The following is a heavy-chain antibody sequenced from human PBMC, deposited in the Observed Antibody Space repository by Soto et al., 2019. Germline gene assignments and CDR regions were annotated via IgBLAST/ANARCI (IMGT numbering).Heavy chain of an antibody. D-gene: IGHD3-16*02. V-gene: IGHV3-11*01. CDR2: ISSSGSTI. J-gene: IGHJ4*02. CDR3: ASGYDYVWGSYRPLVDY. Sequence: PGGSLRLSCVGSGFTFRKAWMSWVRQAPGKGLEWVSYISSSGSTIYYADSVKGRFTISRDNAKNSLYLQMNSLRAEDTAVYYCASGYDYVWGSYRPLVDYWGQGTLVTVSS. CDR1: GFTFRKAW.